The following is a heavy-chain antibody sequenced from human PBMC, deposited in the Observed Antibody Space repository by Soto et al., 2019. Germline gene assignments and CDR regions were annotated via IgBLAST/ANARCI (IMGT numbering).Heavy chain of an antibody. CDR1: GFSLSTSGVS. CDR2: IYWDDDK. D-gene: IGHD6-19*01. J-gene: IGHJ4*02. CDR3: AHSYSAYSSGWDHFDY. Sequence: SGPTLVNPPQTLTLTCTFSGFSLSTSGVSVGWIRQPPGKALEWLALIYWDDDKRYSPSLKSRLTITKDASKNQVVLTITNMDPVDTATYYCAHSYSAYSSGWDHFDYWGQGTLVTVSS. V-gene: IGHV2-5*02.